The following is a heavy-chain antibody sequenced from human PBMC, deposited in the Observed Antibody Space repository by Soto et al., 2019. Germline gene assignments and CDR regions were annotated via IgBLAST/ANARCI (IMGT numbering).Heavy chain of an antibody. D-gene: IGHD3-16*01. CDR1: GFNVLSYW. CDR2: IKEDGSEI. CDR3: ARDIGFDYVN. Sequence: GGSLRLSCAVSGFNVLSYWLSWVRQAPGKGLEWVASIKEDGSEIYYLHSVRGRFSISRDSAGNALHLTMNYLSAEDTGVYFCARDIGFDYVNWGQGTLVTVSS. V-gene: IGHV3-7*01. J-gene: IGHJ4*02.